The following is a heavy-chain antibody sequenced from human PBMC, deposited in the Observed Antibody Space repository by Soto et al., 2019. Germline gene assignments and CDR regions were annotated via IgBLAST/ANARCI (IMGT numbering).Heavy chain of an antibody. J-gene: IGHJ5*02. D-gene: IGHD5-18*01. CDR2: TFKGGST. CDR1: GGSIGDGLYY. CDR3: ARDLKGYSYGPGWFDP. Sequence: QVQLQESGPGLVKPSQTLSLTCNVSGGSIGDGLYYWTWIRQHPGKGLEWIGYTFKGGSTYNPSLESRVTISVDLSKNQFSLKLSSVTAADTATYYCARDLKGYSYGPGWFDPWGQGALVTVSS. V-gene: IGHV4-31*03.